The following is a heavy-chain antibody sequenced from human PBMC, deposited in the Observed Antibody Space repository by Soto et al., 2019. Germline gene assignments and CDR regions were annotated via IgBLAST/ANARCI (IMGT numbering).Heavy chain of an antibody. CDR2: IYYSGST. CDR3: ARDNYGVSTVTYFDY. V-gene: IGHV4-39*02. CDR1: GGSISSSSYY. Sequence: WATLSLTCTVSGGSISSSSYYWGWIRQPPGKGLEWIGSIYYSGSTYYNPSLKSRVTISVDTSKNQFSLKLSSVTAADTAVYYCARDNYGVSTVTYFDYWGQGTLVTVSS. J-gene: IGHJ4*02. D-gene: IGHD4-17*01.